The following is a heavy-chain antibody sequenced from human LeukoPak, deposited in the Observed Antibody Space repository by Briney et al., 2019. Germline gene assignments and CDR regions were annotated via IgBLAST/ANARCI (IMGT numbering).Heavy chain of an antibody. CDR2: ISTSSSTI. V-gene: IGHV3-48*04. Sequence: GGSLRLSCAASGFTFSSYSMNWVRQAPGKGLEWVSYISTSSSTIYYADSVKGRFTISRDNAKNTLYLQMNSLRAEDTAVYYCARQYSRGYSSSWSDYYYYGMDVWGQGTTVTVSS. CDR1: GFTFSSYS. CDR3: ARQYSRGYSSSWSDYYYYGMDV. J-gene: IGHJ6*02. D-gene: IGHD6-13*01.